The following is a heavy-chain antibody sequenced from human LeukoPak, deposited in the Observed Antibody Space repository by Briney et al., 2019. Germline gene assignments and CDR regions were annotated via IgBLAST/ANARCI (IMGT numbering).Heavy chain of an antibody. J-gene: IGHJ6*03. CDR1: GGSISSGSYY. Sequence: SQTLSLTCTVSGGSISSGSYYWSWIRQPAGKGLGWIGRIYTSGSTNYNPSLKSRVTISVDTSKNQFSLKLSSVTAADTAVYYCARAHSSSSGYYYYYYMDVWGKGTTVTVSS. CDR2: IYTSGST. V-gene: IGHV4-61*02. D-gene: IGHD6-6*01. CDR3: ARAHSSSSGYYYYYYMDV.